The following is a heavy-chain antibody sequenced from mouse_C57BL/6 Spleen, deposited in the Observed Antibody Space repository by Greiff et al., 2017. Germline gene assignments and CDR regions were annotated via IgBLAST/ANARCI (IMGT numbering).Heavy chain of an antibody. CDR3: ARSYDYYYFDY. Sequence: VQLQQSGPELVKPGASVKISCKASGYTFTDYYMNWVKQSHGKSLEWIGDINPNNGGTSYNQKFKGKATLTVDKSSSTAYMELRSLTSEDSAVYYCARSYDYYYFDYWGQGTTLTVSS. V-gene: IGHV1-26*01. J-gene: IGHJ2*01. D-gene: IGHD2-4*01. CDR2: INPNNGGT. CDR1: GYTFTDYY.